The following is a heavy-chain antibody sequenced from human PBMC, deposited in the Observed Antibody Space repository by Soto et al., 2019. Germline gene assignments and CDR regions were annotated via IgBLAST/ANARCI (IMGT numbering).Heavy chain of an antibody. Sequence: EVQLVESGGGLVQPGGSLRLSCAASGFTVSNNYMSWVRQAPGKGLEYVSVIYSGGGTYYAASVKGRFTISRDNSKNTLYLQMNSLGAEDTAVYYCARSPTRTNYADYFDPWGQGTLVTVSS. D-gene: IGHD4-17*01. V-gene: IGHV3-66*01. CDR3: ARSPTRTNYADYFDP. J-gene: IGHJ5*02. CDR2: IYSGGGT. CDR1: GFTVSNNY.